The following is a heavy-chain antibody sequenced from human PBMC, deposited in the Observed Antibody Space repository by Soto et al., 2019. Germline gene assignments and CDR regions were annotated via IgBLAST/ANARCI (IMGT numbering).Heavy chain of an antibody. CDR3: AKDREVRGVIEYYFDY. CDR1: GFNFNNYG. CDR2: IWYDGSNK. J-gene: IGHJ4*02. V-gene: IGHV3-30*02. D-gene: IGHD3-10*01. Sequence: PGGSLRLSSAASGFNFNNYGMHWVRQAPGRGLEWVAVIWYDGSNKYYADSVKGRFTISRDNSKSTLYLQMNSLRAEDTAVYYCAKDREVRGVIEYYFDYWGQGTLVTVSS.